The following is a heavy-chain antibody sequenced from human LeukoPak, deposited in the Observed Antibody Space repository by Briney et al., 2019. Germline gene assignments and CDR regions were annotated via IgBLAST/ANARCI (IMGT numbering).Heavy chain of an antibody. D-gene: IGHD3-22*01. CDR3: ARASSGYYPFDY. V-gene: IGHV3-30*01. J-gene: IGHJ4*02. CDR1: GFTFSSYA. Sequence: PGRSLRLSCAASGFTFSSYAMHWVRQAPGKGLEWVAVISYDGSNKYYADSVKGRFTISRDNSKNTLYLRMNSLRAEDTAVYYCARASSGYYPFDYWGQGTLVTVSS. CDR2: ISYDGSNK.